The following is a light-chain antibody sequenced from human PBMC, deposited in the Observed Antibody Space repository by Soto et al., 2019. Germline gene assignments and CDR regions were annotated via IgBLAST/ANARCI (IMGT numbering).Light chain of an antibody. J-gene: IGLJ2*01. Sequence: QSVLTQPPSVSGAPGQRVTISCTGSSSNIGAGYDVHWYQHLPGTAPKLLIYGNSNRPSGVPDRFSGSKSGTSASLAITGLQAEDEADYYCHSYDSSLSGSVFGGGTKGPS. CDR3: HSYDSSLSGSV. CDR1: SSNIGAGYD. CDR2: GNS. V-gene: IGLV1-40*01.